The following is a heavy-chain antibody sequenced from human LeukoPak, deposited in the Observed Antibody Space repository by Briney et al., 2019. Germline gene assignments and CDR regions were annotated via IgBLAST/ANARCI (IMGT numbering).Heavy chain of an antibody. CDR1: GYSIRGGYF. V-gene: IGHV4-38-2*01. J-gene: IGHJ4*02. CDR2: TAHRGST. Sequence: SETLSLTCDVSGYSIRGGYFWGWIRQPPGMGLEWIGSTAHRGSTYYNPSLKGRVSISIDGSKNQFSLSLTSVTAADTAIYYCARVIGNSDWFFDYWGQGTLATVSS. D-gene: IGHD3-9*01. CDR3: ARVIGNSDWFFDY.